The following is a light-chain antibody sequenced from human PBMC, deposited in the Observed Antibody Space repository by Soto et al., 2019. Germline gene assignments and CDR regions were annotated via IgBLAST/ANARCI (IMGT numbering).Light chain of an antibody. J-gene: IGKJ3*01. CDR3: QLANSFTFT. Sequence: DIQMTQSPSSVSASVGDRVTITCRASQGISSWLAWYQQKPGKAPKLLIYAASILQGGVLSRFSGSGSGTDFTITISSLQPEDVVTFYCQLANSFTFTFGPGTKVDIK. CDR1: QGISSW. V-gene: IGKV1-12*01. CDR2: AAS.